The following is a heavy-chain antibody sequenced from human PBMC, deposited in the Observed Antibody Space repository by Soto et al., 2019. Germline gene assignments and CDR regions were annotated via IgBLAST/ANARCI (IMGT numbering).Heavy chain of an antibody. CDR1: GFTFGDFA. D-gene: IGHD5-18*01. CDR2: IRSKAYGGTP. V-gene: IGHV3-49*04. CDR3: PRSYIAMPNYYLED. J-gene: IGHJ4*02. Sequence: TRRRSCSACGFTFGDFAMNWVRQAPGKGLEWVGFIRSKAYGGTPEYAASVKGRFIISRDDSKSSAYLQMNSLKAEDTAVYYCPRSYIAMPNYYLEDWSQRTRVTAPQ.